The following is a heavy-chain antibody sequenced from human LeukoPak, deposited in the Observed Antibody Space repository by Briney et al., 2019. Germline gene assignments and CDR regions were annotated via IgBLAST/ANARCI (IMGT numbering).Heavy chain of an antibody. CDR3: AKDRSAFDWLLANY. D-gene: IGHD3-9*01. J-gene: IGHJ4*02. V-gene: IGHV3-23*01. CDR2: ISGSGGST. Sequence: PGASLRLSCAASGFTFSSYAMSWVRQAPGKGLEWGSAISGSGGSTYYADSVKGRFTISRDNSKNTLYLQMNSLRAEDTAVYYCAKDRSAFDWLLANYWGQGTLVTVSS. CDR1: GFTFSSYA.